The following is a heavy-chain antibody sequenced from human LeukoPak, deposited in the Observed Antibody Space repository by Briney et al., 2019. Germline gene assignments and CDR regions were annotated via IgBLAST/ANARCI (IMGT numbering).Heavy chain of an antibody. J-gene: IGHJ4*02. D-gene: IGHD4-17*01. CDR3: ARTTVTPEDFDY. CDR1: GYSFTAYY. Sequence: ASVKVSCKASGYSFTAYYIRWVRQAPGQGLEWMGWISAYNGNTNYAQKLQGRVTMTTDTSTSTAYMELRSLRSDDTAVYYCARTTVTPEDFDYWGQGTLVTVSS. V-gene: IGHV1-18*04. CDR2: ISAYNGNT.